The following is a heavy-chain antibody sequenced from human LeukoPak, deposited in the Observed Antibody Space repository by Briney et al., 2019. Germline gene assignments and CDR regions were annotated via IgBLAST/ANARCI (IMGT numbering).Heavy chain of an antibody. D-gene: IGHD4-17*01. CDR3: AKDLKTVTIGRLMDV. J-gene: IGHJ6*03. V-gene: IGHV3-23*01. CDR2: ISGSGGST. CDR1: GFAFSSYA. Sequence: PGGSLRLSCAASGFAFSSYAMSWVRQAPGKGLEWVSAISGSGGSTYYADSVKGRFTISRDNSKNTLYLQMNSLRAEDTAVYYCAKDLKTVTIGRLMDVWGKGTTVTVSS.